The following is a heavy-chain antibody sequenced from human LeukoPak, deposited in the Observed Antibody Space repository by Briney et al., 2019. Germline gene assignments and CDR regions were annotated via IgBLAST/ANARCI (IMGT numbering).Heavy chain of an antibody. J-gene: IGHJ6*03. CDR2: IYYSGST. V-gene: IGHV4-59*08. CDR3: ARHYYDSSGYHIYYYYYMDV. CDR1: GGSISSYY. Sequence: SETLSLTCTVSGGSISSYYWSWIRQPPGKGLEWIGYIYYSGSTNYNPSLKSRVTISVDTSRNHFSLKLSSVTAADTAVYYCARHYYDSSGYHIYYYYYMDVWGKGTTVTVSS. D-gene: IGHD3-22*01.